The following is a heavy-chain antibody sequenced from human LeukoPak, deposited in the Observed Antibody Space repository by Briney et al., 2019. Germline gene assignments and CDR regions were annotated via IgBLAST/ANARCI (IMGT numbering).Heavy chain of an antibody. D-gene: IGHD4-11*01. J-gene: IGHJ4*02. CDR2: IDNSGST. CDR3: ARFDHGNPRFDY. Sequence: SQTLSLTCSVSTASISSGGYFWGWIRQHPGKGLEWIGWINYIDNSGSTYNNPSLKSRVTMSLDTSKNQFSLKLTSMTAADTAVYFCARFDHGNPRFDYWGQGTLVTVSS. CDR1: TASISSGGYF. V-gene: IGHV4-31*03.